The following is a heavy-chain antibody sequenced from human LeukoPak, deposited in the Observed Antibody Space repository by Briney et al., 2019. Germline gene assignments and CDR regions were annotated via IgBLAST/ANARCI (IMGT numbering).Heavy chain of an antibody. Sequence: PGGSLRLSCTASGFAFSSYWMSWVRQAPGRGLEWVANIKQDGSEKHYVDSVKGRFTISRDNAKNTLYLQMNSLRAEDTAVYYCARARRDYDYVWGSYRLDYWGQGTLVTVSS. D-gene: IGHD3-16*02. CDR2: IKQDGSEK. J-gene: IGHJ4*02. V-gene: IGHV3-7*01. CDR3: ARARRDYDYVWGSYRLDY. CDR1: GFAFSSYW.